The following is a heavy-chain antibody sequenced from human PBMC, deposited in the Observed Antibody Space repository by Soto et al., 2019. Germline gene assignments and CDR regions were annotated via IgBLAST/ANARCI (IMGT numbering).Heavy chain of an antibody. D-gene: IGHD1-1*01. V-gene: IGHV1-24*01. CDR1: GYTLTELS. CDR3: AKGAVPTTPVPLFDY. CDR2: FDPEDGET. Sequence: ASVKVSCKVSGYTLTELSMHWVRQAPGKGLEWMGGFDPEDGETIYAQKFQGRVTMTEDTSTDTAYMELSSLRAEDTAVYYCAKGAVPTTPVPLFDYWGQGTLVTVSS. J-gene: IGHJ4*02.